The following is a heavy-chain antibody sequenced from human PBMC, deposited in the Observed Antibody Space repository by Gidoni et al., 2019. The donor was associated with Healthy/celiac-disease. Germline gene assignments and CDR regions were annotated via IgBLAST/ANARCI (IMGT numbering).Heavy chain of an antibody. CDR2: ISSSSSTI. J-gene: IGHJ5*02. D-gene: IGHD6-19*01. Sequence: EVQLVESGGGVVQPGGSLRLSCAASRFTFSSYSMNWVRQAPGKGLEWVSYISSSSSTIYYADSVKGRFTISRDNAKNSLYLQMNSLRDEDTAVYYCARGLRQWLVYNWFDPWGQGTLVTVSS. V-gene: IGHV3-48*02. CDR3: ARGLRQWLVYNWFDP. CDR1: RFTFSSYS.